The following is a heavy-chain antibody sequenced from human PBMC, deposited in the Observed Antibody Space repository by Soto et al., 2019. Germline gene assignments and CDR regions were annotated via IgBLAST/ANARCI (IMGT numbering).Heavy chain of an antibody. CDR1: GYTFTSYY. D-gene: IGHD6-13*01. J-gene: IGHJ6*02. CDR3: AREDAAGKEGNYYYYYGMDV. CDR2: INPTSST. V-gene: IGHV1-46*01. Sequence: ASVKVSCKASGYTFTSYYMHWVRQAPGQGLEWMGIINPTSSTSYAQKFQGRVTMTRDTSTSTVYMELSSLRAEDTAVYYCAREDAAGKEGNYYYYYGMDVWGQGTTVTVSS.